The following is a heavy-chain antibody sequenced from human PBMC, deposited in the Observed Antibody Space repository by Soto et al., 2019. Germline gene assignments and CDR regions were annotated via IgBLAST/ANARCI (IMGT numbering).Heavy chain of an antibody. Sequence: GGSLRLSCAASGFTFSSYDMHWVRQATGKGLEWVSAIGTAGDTYYPGSVKGRFTISRENAKNSLYLQMNSLRARDTAVYYCARGFTVAGIDYWGQGTLVTVSS. CDR1: GFTFSSYD. J-gene: IGHJ4*02. D-gene: IGHD6-19*01. CDR3: ARGFTVAGIDY. V-gene: IGHV3-13*01. CDR2: IGTAGDT.